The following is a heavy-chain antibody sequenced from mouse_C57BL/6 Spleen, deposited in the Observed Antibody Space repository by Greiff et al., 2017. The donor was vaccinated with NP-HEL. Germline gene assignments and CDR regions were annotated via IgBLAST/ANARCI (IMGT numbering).Heavy chain of an antibody. D-gene: IGHD1-1*02. CDR2: IYPGDGDT. CDR3: ADGEWYYFDY. Sequence: VQLQQSGPELVKPGASVKISCKASGYAFSSSWMNWVKQRPGKGLEWIGRIYPGDGDTNYNGKFKGKATLTADKSSSTAYMQLSSLTSDDSAVYFCADGEWYYFDYWGQGTTLTVSS. J-gene: IGHJ2*01. V-gene: IGHV1-82*01. CDR1: GYAFSSSW.